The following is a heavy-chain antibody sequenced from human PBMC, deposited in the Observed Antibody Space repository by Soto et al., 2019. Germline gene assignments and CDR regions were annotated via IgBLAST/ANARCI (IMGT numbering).Heavy chain of an antibody. D-gene: IGHD4-17*01. CDR1: GFTVSSNY. CDR2: IYSGGST. Sequence: EVQLVESGGGLVQPGGSLRLSCAASGFTVSSNYMSWVRQAPGKGLEWVSVIYSGGSTYYADSVKGRFTISRDNSKNTLYLQMNSLRAEETAVYYCARDHGGDWFDPWGQGTLVTVSS. J-gene: IGHJ5*02. V-gene: IGHV3-66*01. CDR3: ARDHGGDWFDP.